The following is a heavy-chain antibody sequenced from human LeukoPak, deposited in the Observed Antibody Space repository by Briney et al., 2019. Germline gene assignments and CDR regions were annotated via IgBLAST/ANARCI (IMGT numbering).Heavy chain of an antibody. D-gene: IGHD6-19*01. V-gene: IGHV3-30*02. J-gene: IGHJ4*02. CDR3: AKYLAEAGTDYYFDY. CDR2: IRYDGSNK. CDR1: GFTFSSYG. Sequence: PGGSLRLSCAASGFTFSSYGMHWVRQAPGKGLEWVAFIRYDGSNKYYADSVKGRFTISRDSSKNTLYLQMNSLRAEDTAVYYCAKYLAEAGTDYYFDYWGQGTLVTVSS.